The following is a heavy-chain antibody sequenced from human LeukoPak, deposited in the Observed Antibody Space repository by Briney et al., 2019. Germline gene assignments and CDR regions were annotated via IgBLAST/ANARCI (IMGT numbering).Heavy chain of an antibody. J-gene: IGHJ4*02. CDR1: GGSFSDFY. D-gene: IGHD3-22*01. V-gene: IGHV4-34*01. Sequence: PSETLSLTCAVNGGSFSDFYWSWIRQPPGKGLEWIGEINHGGSTNYNPSLKSRVTISLDTSKNQFSLKLSSVTAADTAVYYCARGRSVYYDSDGYYPFDYWGQGTLVTVSS. CDR3: ARGRSVYYDSDGYYPFDY. CDR2: INHGGST.